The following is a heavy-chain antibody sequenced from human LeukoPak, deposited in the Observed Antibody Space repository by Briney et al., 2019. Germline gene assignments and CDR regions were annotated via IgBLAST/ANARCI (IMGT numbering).Heavy chain of an antibody. CDR2: ISAYNGNT. Sequence: ASVKVSCKASGYTFTSYGISWVRQAPGQGLEWMGWISAYNGNTNYAQKLQGRVTMTTDTSTSTAYMELRSLRSDDTAVYYCASAYCSGGSCYPTYFDYWGQGTLVTVSS. CDR3: ASAYCSGGSCYPTYFDY. CDR1: GYTFTSYG. D-gene: IGHD2-15*01. J-gene: IGHJ4*02. V-gene: IGHV1-18*01.